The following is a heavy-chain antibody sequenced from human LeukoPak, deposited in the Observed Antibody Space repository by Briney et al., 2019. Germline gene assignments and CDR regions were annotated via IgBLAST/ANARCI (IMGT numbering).Heavy chain of an antibody. Sequence: ASVKVSCKASGYTFTSYDINWVRQATGQGLEWMGWMNPNSGNTGYAQKFQGRVTMTRNTSISTAYMELSSLRSEDTAVYYCARELTDFWSGYSHYYYYMDVWGKGTTVTVSS. D-gene: IGHD3-3*01. J-gene: IGHJ6*03. V-gene: IGHV1-8*01. CDR3: ARELTDFWSGYSHYYYYMDV. CDR1: GYTFTSYD. CDR2: MNPNSGNT.